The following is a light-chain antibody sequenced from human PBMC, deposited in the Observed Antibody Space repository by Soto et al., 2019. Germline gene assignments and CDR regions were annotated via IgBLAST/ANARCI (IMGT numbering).Light chain of an antibody. CDR3: QQYGSSPWT. CDR2: GAS. J-gene: IGKJ1*01. V-gene: IGKV3-20*01. CDR1: QSVSSSY. Sequence: EIVLTQSPGTLSLSPGERATLSCRASQSVSSSYLAWYQQKPGQAPRLLIYGASSRATGIPDRFSARGSGTDFTLTISKLEPEDFAVYYCQQYGSSPWTFGQGTKVEIK.